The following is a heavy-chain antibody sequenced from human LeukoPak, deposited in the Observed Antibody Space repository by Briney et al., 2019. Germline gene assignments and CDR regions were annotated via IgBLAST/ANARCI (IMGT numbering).Heavy chain of an antibody. CDR2: VYYSWNT. Sequence: SETLSLTCTVSGGSISSSNYYWGWIRQPPGKVLECIGSVYYSWNTYYNPSLKSPVTISVDTSKSQFSLRLRSVTAADTAVYYCERAVNRRSSWYKWVNWFDPWGQGTLVTVYS. CDR1: GGSISSSNYY. CDR3: ERAVNRRSSWYKWVNWFDP. J-gene: IGHJ5*02. D-gene: IGHD6-13*01. V-gene: IGHV4-39*07.